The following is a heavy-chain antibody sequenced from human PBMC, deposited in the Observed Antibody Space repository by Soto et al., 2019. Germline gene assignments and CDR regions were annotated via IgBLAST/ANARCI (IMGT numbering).Heavy chain of an antibody. CDR2: LSASGSRT. CDR3: AKSHTVLFKFDS. D-gene: IGHD2-21*01. Sequence: GGSLRRSCEGTGFTFSSYAMNWVRQVPGKGLEWVAGLSASGSRTFYAESVKGRFTISRDNSKNTVFLQMDSLRAEDAALYFCAKSHTVLFKFDSWGQGTLVTVSS. CDR1: GFTFSSYA. V-gene: IGHV3-23*01. J-gene: IGHJ4*02.